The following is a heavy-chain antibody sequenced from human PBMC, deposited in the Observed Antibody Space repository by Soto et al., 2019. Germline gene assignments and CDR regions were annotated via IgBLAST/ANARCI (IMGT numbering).Heavy chain of an antibody. CDR1: GXSFSRYA. Sequence: GGSLRLSCTASGXSFSRYAMSWVRQATGKGLEWVSAITNGGASTFHADSVKGRFTISRDNSKSTLTLQMSSLRPDDTAVYYCAKSQDSSGWYLIDYWGQGTLVTVSS. CDR3: AKSQDSSGWYLIDY. V-gene: IGHV3-23*01. D-gene: IGHD6-19*01. J-gene: IGHJ4*02. CDR2: ITNGGAST.